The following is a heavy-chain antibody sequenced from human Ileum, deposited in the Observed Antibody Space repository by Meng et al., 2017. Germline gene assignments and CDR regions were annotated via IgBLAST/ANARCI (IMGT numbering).Heavy chain of an antibody. D-gene: IGHD6-6*01. Sequence: VQPQEVGGGLLKPSETLSLTCAVSGYSISSGYYRSWLRHPPGKGLGLVGDIIHMGTSNYHPSLKSRVTIAVTETKNHFSLKFCFATAAETAEYYCANQYRSYWGFDYWGQGTLVTVS. J-gene: IGHJ4*02. CDR1: GYSISSGYY. CDR3: ANQYRSYWGFDY. V-gene: IGHV4-34*12. CDR2: IIHMGTS.